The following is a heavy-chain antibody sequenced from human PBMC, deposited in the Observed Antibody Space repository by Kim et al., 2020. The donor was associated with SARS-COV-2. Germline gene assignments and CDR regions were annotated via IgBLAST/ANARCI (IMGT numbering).Heavy chain of an antibody. CDR3: ARLGGGYCSSTSCYVGY. CDR2: ISAYNGNT. J-gene: IGHJ4*02. CDR1: GYTFTSYG. D-gene: IGHD2-2*01. V-gene: IGHV1-18*01. Sequence: ASVKVSCKASGYTFTSYGISWVRQAPGQGLEWMGWISAYNGNTNYAQKLQGRVTMTTDTSTSTAYMELRSLRSDDTAVYYCARLGGGYCSSTSCYVGYWGQGTLVTVSS.